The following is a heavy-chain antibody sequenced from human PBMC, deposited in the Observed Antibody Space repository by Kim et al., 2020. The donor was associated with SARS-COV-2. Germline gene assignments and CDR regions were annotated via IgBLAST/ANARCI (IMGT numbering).Heavy chain of an antibody. Sequence: YADTVRGRSTISRDNAKTTLYLQMNSLRAEDTAVYYCAKVVGSWYAFDYWGQGTLVTVSS. D-gene: IGHD6-13*01. CDR3: AKVVGSWYAFDY. J-gene: IGHJ4*02. V-gene: IGHV3-23*01.